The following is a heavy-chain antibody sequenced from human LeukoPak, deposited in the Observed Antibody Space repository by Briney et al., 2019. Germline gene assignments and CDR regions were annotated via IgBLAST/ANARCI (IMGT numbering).Heavy chain of an antibody. V-gene: IGHV3-48*03. J-gene: IGHJ4*02. CDR3: ARDSAHGHIVVVTAIPLDY. CDR1: GFTFSSYE. CDR2: ISSSGSTI. Sequence: PGGSLRLSCAASGFTFSSYEMNWVRQAPGKGLEWVSYISSSGSTIYYADSVKGRFTISRDNAKNSLYLQMNSLRSDDTAVYYCARDSAHGHIVVVTAIPLDYWGQGTLVTVSS. D-gene: IGHD2-21*02.